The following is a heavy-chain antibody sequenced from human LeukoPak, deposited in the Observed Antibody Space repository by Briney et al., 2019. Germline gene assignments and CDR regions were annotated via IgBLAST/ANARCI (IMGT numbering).Heavy chain of an antibody. Sequence: PSETLSLTCTVSGGSITNYYWSWIRQPPGKGLEWIGYIYYSGSTNYNPSLKSRVTISVDTSKNQFSLKLSSVTAADTAVYYCARSYSGSFDPWGQGTLVTVSS. D-gene: IGHD1-26*01. CDR3: ARSYSGSFDP. CDR1: GGSITNYY. J-gene: IGHJ5*02. CDR2: IYYSGST. V-gene: IGHV4-59*01.